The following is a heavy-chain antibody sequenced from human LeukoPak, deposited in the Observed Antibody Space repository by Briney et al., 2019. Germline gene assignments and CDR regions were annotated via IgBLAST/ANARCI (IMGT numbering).Heavy chain of an antibody. J-gene: IGHJ3*02. Sequence: GESLKISCKGSGYSFTSYWIGWVRQMPGKGLEWMGIIYPGDSDTRYSPSFQGQVTISADKSISTAYLQWSSLKASDTAMYYCASTRYCSGGSCYSPGDAFDIWGQGTMVTVSS. CDR3: ASTRYCSGGSCYSPGDAFDI. D-gene: IGHD2-15*01. V-gene: IGHV5-51*01. CDR1: GYSFTSYW. CDR2: IYPGDSDT.